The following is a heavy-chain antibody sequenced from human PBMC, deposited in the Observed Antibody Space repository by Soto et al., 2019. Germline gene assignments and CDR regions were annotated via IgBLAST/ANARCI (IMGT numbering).Heavy chain of an antibody. V-gene: IGHV3-23*01. CDR2: MSSSGGST. Sequence: EVQLLESGGDLVQPGGSLRLSCAASGFTFSSYAMSWVRQAPGKGLEWVSAMSSSGGSTYYADSVKGRFTISRDNSKNKMYLQMNSLRVEDTAVYYCAKERLDITTSSYGMDVWGQGTTVTVSS. J-gene: IGHJ6*02. CDR1: GFTFSSYA. D-gene: IGHD5-12*01. CDR3: AKERLDITTSSYGMDV.